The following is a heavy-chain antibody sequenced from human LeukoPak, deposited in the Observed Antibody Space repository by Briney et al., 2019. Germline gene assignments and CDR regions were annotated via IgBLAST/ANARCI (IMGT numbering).Heavy chain of an antibody. V-gene: IGHV1-69*05. D-gene: IGHD4-17*01. CDR1: GGTFSSYA. J-gene: IGHJ5*02. CDR3: ARRYGDYPNNWFDP. CDR2: IIPIFGTA. Sequence: SVKVSCKASGGTFSSYAISWVRQAPGQGLEWMGGIIPIFGTANYAQKFQGRVTITTDESTSTAYMELSSLRSEDTAVYYCARRYGDYPNNWFDPWGQGTLVTVSS.